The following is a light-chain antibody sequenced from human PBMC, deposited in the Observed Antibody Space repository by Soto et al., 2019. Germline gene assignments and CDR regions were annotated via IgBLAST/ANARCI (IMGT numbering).Light chain of an antibody. J-gene: IGKJ1*01. CDR3: QQSYSTPWT. V-gene: IGKV1-39*01. CDR1: QSISSY. Sequence: DIQMTQSPSSLSASVGDRVTITCRASQSISSYLNWYQQKPGKAPKLLIYAASSLQSGVPSRFRGSGSGTDFTLTISSLQPEDFATYYCQQSYSTPWTFGQGTTVEIK. CDR2: AAS.